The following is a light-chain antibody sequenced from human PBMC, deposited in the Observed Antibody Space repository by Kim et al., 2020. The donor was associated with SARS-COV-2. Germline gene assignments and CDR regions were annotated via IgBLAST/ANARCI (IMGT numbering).Light chain of an antibody. J-gene: IGKJ1*01. CDR3: LQYGSSPWT. Sequence: SAGERTTDSCRARQSVSSSYLAWKQQKPGQALRLLYYGTSSRANGIPDRFSGSGSGTDFALTSSRLEPEDFAVYYCLQYGSSPWTFGQGTKVDIK. CDR2: GTS. V-gene: IGKV3-20*01. CDR1: QSVSSSY.